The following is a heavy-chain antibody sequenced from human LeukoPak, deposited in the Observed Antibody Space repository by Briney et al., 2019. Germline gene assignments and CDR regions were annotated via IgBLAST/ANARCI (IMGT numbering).Heavy chain of an antibody. CDR1: GFTFSSYS. D-gene: IGHD3-9*01. Sequence: GGSLRLSCAASGFTFSSYSMNWVRQMPGKGLEWMGRIDPADSYTNYSPSFQGHVTISADTSINTAYLQWSSLQASDTAIYYCARHPDLTTFDYWGHGTLVTVSS. CDR2: IDPADSYT. V-gene: IGHV5-10-1*01. CDR3: ARHPDLTTFDY. J-gene: IGHJ4*01.